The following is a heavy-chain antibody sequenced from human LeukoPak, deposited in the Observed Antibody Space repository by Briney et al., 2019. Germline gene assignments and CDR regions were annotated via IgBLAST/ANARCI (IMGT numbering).Heavy chain of an antibody. J-gene: IGHJ4*02. CDR1: GFTFSSYS. V-gene: IGHV3-21*01. D-gene: IGHD3-22*01. CDR2: ISSSSSYI. Sequence: GGSLRLSCAASGFTFSSYSMNWVRQAPGKGLEWVSSISSSSSYIYYADSVKGRFAISRDNAKNSLYLQMNSLRAEDTAVYYCARDDSSGPFDYWGQGTLVTVSS. CDR3: ARDDSSGPFDY.